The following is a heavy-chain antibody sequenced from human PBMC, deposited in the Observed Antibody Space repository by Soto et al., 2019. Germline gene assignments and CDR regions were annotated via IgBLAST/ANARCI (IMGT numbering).Heavy chain of an antibody. Sequence: QLQLQESGPGLVKPSGTLSLTCAVSGYSIRDGYWWTWVRQTPGKGLEWIGEVHHSGATNYNPSLGSRLTISVDKAKNQFFLSLRTLTAADTATYYCGRNGEYSADHWGRGSLVTVSS. CDR2: VHHSGAT. D-gene: IGHD4-17*01. CDR1: GYSIRDGYW. CDR3: GRNGEYSADH. J-gene: IGHJ4*02. V-gene: IGHV4-4*02.